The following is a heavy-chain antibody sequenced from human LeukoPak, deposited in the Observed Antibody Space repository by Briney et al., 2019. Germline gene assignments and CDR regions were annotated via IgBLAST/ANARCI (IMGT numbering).Heavy chain of an antibody. J-gene: IGHJ5*02. V-gene: IGHV4-59*12. CDR3: ARVGRYCGGDCYSGFDP. Sequence: SETLSLTCTVSGGSISSYYWSWIRQPPGKGLEWIGSIYYSGSTYYNPSLKSRVTISIDTSKNQFSLKLSSVTAADTAVYYCARVGRYCGGDCYSGFDPWGQGTLVTVSS. D-gene: IGHD2-21*02. CDR1: GGSISSYY. CDR2: IYYSGST.